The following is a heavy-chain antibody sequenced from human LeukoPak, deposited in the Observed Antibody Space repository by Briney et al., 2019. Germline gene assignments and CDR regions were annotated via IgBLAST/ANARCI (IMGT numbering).Heavy chain of an antibody. J-gene: IGHJ5*02. CDR2: IIPIFGTA. CDR3: AREKLNGITGTRPRWFDP. V-gene: IGHV1-69*05. Sequence: GASVKVSCKTSGGTFSNYAISWVRQAPGQGLEWMGVIIPIFGTANYAQKFQGRVTITTDESTSTAYMELSSLRSEDTAVYYCAREKLNGITGTRPRWFDPWGQGTLVTVSS. D-gene: IGHD1-7*01. CDR1: GGTFSNYA.